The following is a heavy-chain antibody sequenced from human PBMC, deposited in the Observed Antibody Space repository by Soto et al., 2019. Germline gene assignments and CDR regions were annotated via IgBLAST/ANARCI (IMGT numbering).Heavy chain of an antibody. Sequence: ASVKVSCKASGGTFSSYAISWVRQAPGQGLEWMGGIIPIFGTANYAQKFQGRVTITADESTSTAYMELSSLRSEDTAVYYCARDRSPTPDYGDSEYYFDYWGQGTLVTVSS. D-gene: IGHD4-17*01. J-gene: IGHJ4*02. CDR3: ARDRSPTPDYGDSEYYFDY. V-gene: IGHV1-69*13. CDR1: GGTFSSYA. CDR2: IIPIFGTA.